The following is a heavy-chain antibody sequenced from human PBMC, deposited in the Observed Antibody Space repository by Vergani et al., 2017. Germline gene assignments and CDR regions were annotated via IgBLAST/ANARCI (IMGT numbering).Heavy chain of an antibody. CDR2: IRNKANDYTT. Sequence: VQLVESGGGLAQPGGSLRLSCEASGITFWKFGMHWVRQGPGKGLEWVGRIRNKANDYTTQYAASVKGRLTISRDDSKSYLYLQMNSLQTEDTALYYCVRVKGSNWNDHLYDIWGQGTLVTVSS. CDR3: VRVKGSNWNDHLYDI. V-gene: IGHV3-72*01. D-gene: IGHD1-1*01. J-gene: IGHJ3*02. CDR1: GITFWKFG.